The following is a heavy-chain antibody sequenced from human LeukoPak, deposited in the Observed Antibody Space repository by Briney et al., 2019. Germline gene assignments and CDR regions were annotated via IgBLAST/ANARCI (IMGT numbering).Heavy chain of an antibody. J-gene: IGHJ3*02. CDR3: ARGAVVGAATDDAFEI. Sequence: GGSLRLSCAASGFTFSSYSMNWVRQAPGKGLEWVSSISTSSSYIYYADSVKGRFTISRDNAKNSLYLQMNSLRAEDTALYYCARGAVVGAATDDAFEIWGQGTMVTVPS. D-gene: IGHD2-15*01. CDR1: GFTFSSYS. V-gene: IGHV3-21*01. CDR2: ISTSSSYI.